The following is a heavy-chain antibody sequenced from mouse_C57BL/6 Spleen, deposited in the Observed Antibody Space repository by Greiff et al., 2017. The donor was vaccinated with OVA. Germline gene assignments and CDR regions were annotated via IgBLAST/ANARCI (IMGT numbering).Heavy chain of an antibody. D-gene: IGHD1-1*01. CDR2: IDPSDSYT. CDR1: GYTFTSYW. Sequence: VKLQQPGAELVKPGASVKLSCKASGYTFTSYWMQWVKQRPGQGLEWIGEIDPSDSYTNYNQKFKGKATLTVDTSSSTAYMQLSSLTSEDSAVYYCARRTDYYEGWYFDVWGTGTTVTVSS. J-gene: IGHJ1*03. V-gene: IGHV1-50*01. CDR3: ARRTDYYEGWYFDV.